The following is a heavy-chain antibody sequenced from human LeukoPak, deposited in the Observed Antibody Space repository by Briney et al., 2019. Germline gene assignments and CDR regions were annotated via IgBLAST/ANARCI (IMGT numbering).Heavy chain of an antibody. J-gene: IGHJ4*02. CDR2: ISSSSSYI. CDR1: GFTFSSYS. CDR3: ARAEDDFWSGYYSHPVY. D-gene: IGHD3-3*01. Sequence: GGSLRLSCAASGFTFSSYSMNWVRQAPGKGLEWVSSISSSSSYIYYADSVKGRFTISRDNAKNSLYLQMNSLRAEDTAVYYCARAEDDFWSGYYSHPVYWGQGTLVTVSS. V-gene: IGHV3-21*01.